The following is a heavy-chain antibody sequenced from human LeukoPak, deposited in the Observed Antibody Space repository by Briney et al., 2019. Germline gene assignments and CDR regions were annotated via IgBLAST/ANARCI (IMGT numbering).Heavy chain of an antibody. J-gene: IGHJ5*02. Sequence: SETLSLTCAVYGGSFSGYYWSWIRQPPGKGLEWIGEINHSGSTNYNPSLKSRVTMSVDTSKNQFSLKLNSVTAADTAVYYCARGRINWFDPWGQGTLVTVSS. CDR2: INHSGST. CDR1: GGSFSGYY. D-gene: IGHD1-14*01. V-gene: IGHV4-34*01. CDR3: ARGRINWFDP.